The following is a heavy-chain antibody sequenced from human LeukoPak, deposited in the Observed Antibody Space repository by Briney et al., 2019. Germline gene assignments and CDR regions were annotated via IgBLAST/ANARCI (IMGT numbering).Heavy chain of an antibody. CDR1: GFTFSSYS. J-gene: IGHJ4*02. CDR2: ISSGSGYI. CDR3: AKLGSERFGYYYYSSGLDY. D-gene: IGHD3-22*01. V-gene: IGHV3-21*01. Sequence: PGGSLRLSCAASGFTFSSYSMNWVRQAPGKGLEWVSLISSGSGYIHYADSVKGRFTISRDNAKNSLYLQMNSLRDEDTAVYYCAKLGSERFGYYYYSSGLDYWGQGTLDTVSS.